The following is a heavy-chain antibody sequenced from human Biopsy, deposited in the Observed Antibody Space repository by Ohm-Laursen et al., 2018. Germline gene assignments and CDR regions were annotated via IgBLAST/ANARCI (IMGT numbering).Heavy chain of an antibody. J-gene: IGHJ3*01. CDR3: SRGPYGDNAGAFDV. V-gene: IGHV4-34*01. Sequence: SETLSLTCAVSGGSFSGYDWTWIRQPPGQGLEWVGDCSHTGTTIYNPSLKSRLTISIDKSKNHFSLRLTSVTATDTATYFCSRGPYGDNAGAFDVWGQGTVVTVSS. D-gene: IGHD4/OR15-4a*01. CDR2: CSHTGTT. CDR1: GGSFSGYD.